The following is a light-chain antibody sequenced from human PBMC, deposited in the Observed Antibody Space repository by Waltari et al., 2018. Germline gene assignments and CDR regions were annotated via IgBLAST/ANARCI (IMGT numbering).Light chain of an antibody. CDR3: QQYNNWPPRT. Sequence: EIVMTQSPATLSVSPGERATLSCRASQSVSSNLAWYQQKPGQAPRLLIYGASTRATCIPARFSGSGSRTAFTLTISSLQSEDFAVYYCQQYNNWPPRTFGQGTKLEIK. CDR2: GAS. V-gene: IGKV3-15*01. J-gene: IGKJ2*01. CDR1: QSVSSN.